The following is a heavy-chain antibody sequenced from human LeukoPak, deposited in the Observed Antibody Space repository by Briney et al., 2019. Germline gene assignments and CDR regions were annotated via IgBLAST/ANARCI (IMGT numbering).Heavy chain of an antibody. V-gene: IGHV1-46*01. CDR3: ARATGYGDGYYYYYYMDV. CDR2: INPSGGST. J-gene: IGHJ6*03. D-gene: IGHD4-17*01. Sequence: ASVKVSCKASGYTFTSYYMHWVRQAPGQGLEWMGIINPSGGSTSYAQKFQGRVTMTRDMSTSTAYMELRSLRSDDTAVYYCARATGYGDGYYYYYYMDVWGKGTTVTVSS. CDR1: GYTFTSYY.